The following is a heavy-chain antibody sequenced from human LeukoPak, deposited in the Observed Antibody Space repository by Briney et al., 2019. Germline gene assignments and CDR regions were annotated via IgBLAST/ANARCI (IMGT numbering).Heavy chain of an antibody. J-gene: IGHJ3*02. D-gene: IGHD2-8*01. CDR3: AGTATNGGAFDI. Sequence: SETLSLTRTVSGDSTSSGSYYWSWIRQPAGKGLEWTGRIYSSGSTNYNPSLKSRVTISSDTSKNQFSLKLSSVTGADTAVYYCAGTATNGGAFDIWGQGTMVTVSS. CDR2: IYSSGST. CDR1: GDSTSSGSYY. V-gene: IGHV4-61*02.